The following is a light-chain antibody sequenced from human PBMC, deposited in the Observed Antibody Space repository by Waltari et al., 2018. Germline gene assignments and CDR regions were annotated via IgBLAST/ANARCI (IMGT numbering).Light chain of an antibody. CDR1: QSIATY. V-gene: IGKV1-39*01. CDR2: AAS. J-gene: IGKJ1*01. CDR3: QQSFISPWT. Sequence: DIQLTQYQSSLSASVGDRVTITCRVSQSIATYLNWYQEKPGKAPKLLIFAASSLQSGVPSRFSGSGSGTGFTLSISSLQPEDFATYYCQQSFISPWTFGQGTKVEIK.